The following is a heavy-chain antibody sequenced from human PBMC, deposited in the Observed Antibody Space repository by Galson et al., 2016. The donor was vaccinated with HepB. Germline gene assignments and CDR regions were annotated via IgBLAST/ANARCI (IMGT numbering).Heavy chain of an antibody. CDR1: GYKFTEYG. D-gene: IGHD1-1*01. V-gene: IGHV1-3*01. CDR2: INRGNDDT. CDR3: ARERTELATRPWFCDH. J-gene: IGHJ4*02. Sequence: SVKVSCKASGYKFTEYGIHWVRQAPGQRLEWMGWINRGNDDTQIAQNFQGRVTLTWDSAASTVYMELSGLTKEDTAIYYCARERTELATRPWFCDHWGQGSLITVSS.